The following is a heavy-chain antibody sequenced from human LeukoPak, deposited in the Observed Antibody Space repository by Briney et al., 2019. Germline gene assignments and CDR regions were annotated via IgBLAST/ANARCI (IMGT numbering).Heavy chain of an antibody. CDR2: IYYSGST. Sequence: SETLSLTCTVSGGSISSSSYYWGWIRQPPGEGLEPIGSIYYSGSTYYNRSLKSRVTISGITSKNQFSLKLSSVTAADTAVYYCASLYRGIFGVVINLSYYYYMDVWGKGTTVTVSS. CDR1: GGSISSSSYY. J-gene: IGHJ6*03. V-gene: IGHV4-39*01. CDR3: ASLYRGIFGVVINLSYYYYMDV. D-gene: IGHD3-3*01.